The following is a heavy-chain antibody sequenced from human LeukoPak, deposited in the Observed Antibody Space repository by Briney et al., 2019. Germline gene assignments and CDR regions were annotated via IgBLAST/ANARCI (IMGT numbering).Heavy chain of an antibody. CDR2: IYYSGST. CDR3: ACSGYHDAFDI. D-gene: IGHD3-9*01. V-gene: IGHV4-59*01. CDR1: GRSISSYY. J-gene: IGHJ3*02. Sequence: SETLSLTCTVSGRSISSYYWSWIRQPPGKGLEWIGYIYYSGSTNYNPSLKSRVTISVDTSKNQFSLKLSSVTAADTAVYYCACSGYHDAFDIWGQGTMVTVSS.